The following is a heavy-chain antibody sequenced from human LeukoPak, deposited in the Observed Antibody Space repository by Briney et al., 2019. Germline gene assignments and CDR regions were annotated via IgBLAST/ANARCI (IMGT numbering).Heavy chain of an antibody. V-gene: IGHV4-34*01. J-gene: IGHJ3*02. CDR2: INHSGST. CDR3: ARDHSSSSAFDI. Sequence: SETLSLTCAVYGGSFSGYYWSWIRQPPGKGLEWIGEINHSGSTNYNPSLKSRVTISVDTSKNQFSLKLSSVTAADTAVYYCARDHSSSSAFDIWGQGTMVTVSS. D-gene: IGHD6-13*01. CDR1: GGSFSGYY.